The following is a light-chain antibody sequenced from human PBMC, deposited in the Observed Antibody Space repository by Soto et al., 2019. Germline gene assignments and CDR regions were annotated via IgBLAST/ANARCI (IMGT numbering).Light chain of an antibody. CDR3: QQYSTYSWT. Sequence: DIPMTPSPFTPSASVGDRVTLPFRASQSIDRWLAWYQQKPGKAPKLVIYDGSTLESGVPSRFSVSGSGTEFTLTITSLQPDDFATYYCQQYSTYSWTFGQGTKVDIK. V-gene: IGKV1-5*01. CDR1: QSIDRW. CDR2: DGS. J-gene: IGKJ1*01.